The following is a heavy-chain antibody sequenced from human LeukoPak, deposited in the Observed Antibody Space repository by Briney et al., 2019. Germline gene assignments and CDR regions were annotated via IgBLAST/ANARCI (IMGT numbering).Heavy chain of an antibody. J-gene: IGHJ6*02. CDR3: ARGKYYDILTSLPIDV. D-gene: IGHD3-9*01. CDR2: IYYSGST. CDR1: GGSISSGGYY. Sequence: SETLSLTCTVSGGSISSGGYYWRWIRQHPGKGLEWIGYIYYSGSTYYNPSLKSRVTISVDTSKNQFSLKLSSVTAADTAVYYCARGKYYDILTSLPIDVWGQGTTVTVSS. V-gene: IGHV4-31*03.